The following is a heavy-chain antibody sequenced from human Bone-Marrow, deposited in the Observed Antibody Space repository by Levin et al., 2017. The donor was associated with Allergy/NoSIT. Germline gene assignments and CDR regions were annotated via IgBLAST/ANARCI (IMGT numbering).Heavy chain of an antibody. D-gene: IGHD4-23*01. Sequence: GESLKISCAASGVTFSGYWMHWVRQAPGKGLMWVSRINSDGSSTNYADSVKGRFTISRDNAKNTLYLQMNRLRADDTAVYYCARAPFGGFDYWGQGTLVTVSS. CDR3: ARAPFGGFDY. CDR2: INSDGSST. J-gene: IGHJ4*02. CDR1: GVTFSGYW. V-gene: IGHV3-74*01.